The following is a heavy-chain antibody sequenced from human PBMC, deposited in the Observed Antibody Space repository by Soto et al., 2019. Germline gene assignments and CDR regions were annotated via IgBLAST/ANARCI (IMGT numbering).Heavy chain of an antibody. J-gene: IGHJ4*02. D-gene: IGHD3-3*01. CDR3: AKDVPASITIFGVVIII. V-gene: IGHV3-23*01. CDR2: ISGSGGST. Sequence: GKGLEWVSAISGSGGSTYYADSVKGRFTISRDNSKNTLYLQMNSLRAEDTAVYYCAKDVPASITIFGVVIIIWGQGTLVTVSS.